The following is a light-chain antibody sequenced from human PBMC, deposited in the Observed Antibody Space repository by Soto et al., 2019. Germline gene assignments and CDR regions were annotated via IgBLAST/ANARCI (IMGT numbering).Light chain of an antibody. CDR1: SSNIGSNY. Sequence: QSALTQPPSASGTPGQRVTISCSGSSSNIGSNYVYWYQQLPGTAPKLLIYRNNQRPSGVTDRFSGSKSGTSASLAISGLRSEDEADYYCAAWDDSLSGWVFGGGTQLTVL. CDR3: AAWDDSLSGWV. CDR2: RNN. V-gene: IGLV1-47*01. J-gene: IGLJ3*02.